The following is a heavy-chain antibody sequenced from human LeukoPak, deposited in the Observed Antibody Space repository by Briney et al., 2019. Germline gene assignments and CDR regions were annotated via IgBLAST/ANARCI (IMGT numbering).Heavy chain of an antibody. J-gene: IGHJ3*02. CDR1: GYTFTSYG. D-gene: IGHD6-6*01. V-gene: IGHV1-18*01. CDR3: ARGLEYSSTDALDI. CDR2: ISAYNGNT. Sequence: ASVKVSCKASGYTFTSYGISWVRQAPGQGLVWMGWISAYNGNTNYAQKLQGRVTKTTDQSTSTAYMELRSLRSDDTAVYYCARGLEYSSTDALDIWGQGTMVTVSS.